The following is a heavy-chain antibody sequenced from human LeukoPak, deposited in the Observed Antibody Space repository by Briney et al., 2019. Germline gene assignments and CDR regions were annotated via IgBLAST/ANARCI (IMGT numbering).Heavy chain of an antibody. CDR2: INPSGGST. Sequence: GSVKVSCKASGYTFTSYYMHWVRQAPGQGLEWMGIINPSGGSTSYAQKFQGRVTMTRDTSTSTVYMELSSLRSEDTAVYYCARGEYHDSSGYYYYGMDVWGQGTTVTVSS. D-gene: IGHD3-22*01. CDR1: GYTFTSYY. J-gene: IGHJ6*02. V-gene: IGHV1-46*01. CDR3: ARGEYHDSSGYYYYGMDV.